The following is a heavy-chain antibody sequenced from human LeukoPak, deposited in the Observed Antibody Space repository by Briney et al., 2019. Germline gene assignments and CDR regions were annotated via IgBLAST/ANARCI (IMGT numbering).Heavy chain of an antibody. Sequence: SETLSLTCTVSGGSISSSSYYGAWIRQPPGKGLEWIGTIYYSGSTYYNPSLKSRVTVSVDTSKNQFSLKLSSVTAADTAVYYCASYSSDWYFFDYWGQGTLVTVSS. V-gene: IGHV4-39*01. CDR2: IYYSGST. CDR1: GGSISSSSYY. CDR3: ASYSSDWYFFDY. J-gene: IGHJ4*02. D-gene: IGHD6-19*01.